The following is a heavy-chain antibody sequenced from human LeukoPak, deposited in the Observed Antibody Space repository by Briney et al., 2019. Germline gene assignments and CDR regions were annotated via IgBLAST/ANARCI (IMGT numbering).Heavy chain of an antibody. CDR1: GGSFSGYY. V-gene: IGHV4-34*01. Sequence: SETLSLTCAVYGGSFSGYYWSWIRQPPGKGLEWIGEINHSGSTNYNPSLKSRVTISVDTSKNQFSLKLSSVTAADTAVYYCARGRMVRGEYYFDYWGQGTLVTVSS. CDR2: INHSGST. CDR3: ARGRMVRGEYYFDY. D-gene: IGHD3-10*01. J-gene: IGHJ4*02.